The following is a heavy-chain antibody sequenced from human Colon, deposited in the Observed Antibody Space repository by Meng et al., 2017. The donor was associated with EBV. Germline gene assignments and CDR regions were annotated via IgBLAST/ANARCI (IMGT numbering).Heavy chain of an antibody. J-gene: IGHJ4*02. Sequence: QVSLGQGGVELKKPGDSVKVSCQAAGYTFTSSSMNWVGQAPGLGLEWVGWININTGNPTYAQGFTGRFVFSLDTSVSTAYLQIDSLKADDTAVYYCARGNGWRFDYWGQGTLVTISS. D-gene: IGHD6-19*01. CDR1: GYTFTSSS. CDR2: ININTGNP. CDR3: ARGNGWRFDY. V-gene: IGHV7-4-1*01.